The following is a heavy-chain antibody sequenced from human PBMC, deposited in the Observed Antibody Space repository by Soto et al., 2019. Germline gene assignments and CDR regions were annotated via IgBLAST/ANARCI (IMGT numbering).Heavy chain of an antibody. CDR1: GYSYTSYW. V-gene: IGHV5-51*01. CDR2: IYPGDSDT. Sequence: PGESLKISCKGSGYSYTSYWIGSVRQMPGKGLEWMGIIYPGDSDTRYSPSFQGQVTISADKSISTAYLQWSSLKASDTAMYYCAREGYDILNGYYKTYYYYGMDVWGQGTTDTVSS. D-gene: IGHD3-9*01. J-gene: IGHJ6*02. CDR3: AREGYDILNGYYKTYYYYGMDV.